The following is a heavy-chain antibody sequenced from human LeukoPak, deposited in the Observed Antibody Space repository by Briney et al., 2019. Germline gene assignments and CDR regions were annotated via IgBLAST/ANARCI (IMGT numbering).Heavy chain of an antibody. CDR1: GFTVSSNY. Sequence: GGSLRLSCAASGFTVSSNYMSWVRQTPGKGLEWVSVIYSGGNTYHADSVKGRFTISRDSSKNTLYLQMNSLRAEDTAVYCCARRPSSSWYIDYWGQGTLVTVSS. D-gene: IGHD6-13*01. J-gene: IGHJ4*02. CDR3: ARRPSSSWYIDY. V-gene: IGHV3-53*01. CDR2: IYSGGNT.